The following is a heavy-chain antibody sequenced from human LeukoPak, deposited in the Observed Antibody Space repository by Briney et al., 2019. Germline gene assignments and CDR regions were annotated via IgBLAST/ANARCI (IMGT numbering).Heavy chain of an antibody. CDR3: TRGGPGDYSNPDY. Sequence: QPGRSLRLSCAASGFTFSSYGMHWVRQAPGKGLEWVAVIWYDGSGKYYADSVKGRFTISRDNSKNTLYLQMSSLRAEHTALYHCTRGGPGDYSNPDYWGQGTLVTVSS. V-gene: IGHV3-33*01. CDR1: GFTFSSYG. J-gene: IGHJ4*02. D-gene: IGHD4-11*01. CDR2: IWYDGSGK.